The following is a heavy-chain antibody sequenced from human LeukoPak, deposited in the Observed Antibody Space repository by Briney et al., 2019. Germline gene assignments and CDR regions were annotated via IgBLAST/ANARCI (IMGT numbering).Heavy chain of an antibody. Sequence: ASVKVSCKASGYTFTDYGFSWVRQAPGQGLEWMGWISAYNAKTNYAQRLQGRVTMTTDTSTTTAYMELRSLRSDDTAVYYCARDEGGSGWRFDYWGQGTPVTVSS. CDR2: ISAYNAKT. D-gene: IGHD6-19*01. V-gene: IGHV1-18*01. CDR1: GYTFTDYG. J-gene: IGHJ4*02. CDR3: ARDEGGSGWRFDY.